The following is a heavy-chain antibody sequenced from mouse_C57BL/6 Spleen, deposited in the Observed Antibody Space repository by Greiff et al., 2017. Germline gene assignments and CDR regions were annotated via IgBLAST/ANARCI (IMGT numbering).Heavy chain of an antibody. J-gene: IGHJ4*01. D-gene: IGHD2-2*01. V-gene: IGHV2-9-1*01. CDR3: ARFSHGYDVFYAMDD. Sequence: VKLMESGPGLVAPSQSLSITCTVSGFSLTSYAISWVRQPPGKGLAWLGVIWTGGGTNSNSALKSRLSISKDNSKSQVFLKMNSLQTDDTARYYCARFSHGYDVFYAMDDWGQGTSGTVSS. CDR2: IWTGGGT. CDR1: GFSLTSYA.